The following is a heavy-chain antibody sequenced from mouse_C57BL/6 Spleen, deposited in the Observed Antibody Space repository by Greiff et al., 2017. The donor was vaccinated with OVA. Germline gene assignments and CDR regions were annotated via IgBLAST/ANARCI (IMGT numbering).Heavy chain of an antibody. CDR1: GYAFSSSW. CDR3: AREGYYGDYYAMTT. Sequence: VQLQQSGPELVKPGASVKISCKASGYAFSSSWMNWVKQRPGKGLEWIGRIYPGDGDTNYNGKFKGKATLTADKSSSTAYMQLSSLTSEDSAVYFCAREGYYGDYYAMTTGVKEPQSPSPQ. D-gene: IGHD1-1*01. J-gene: IGHJ4*01. V-gene: IGHV1-82*01. CDR2: IYPGDGDT.